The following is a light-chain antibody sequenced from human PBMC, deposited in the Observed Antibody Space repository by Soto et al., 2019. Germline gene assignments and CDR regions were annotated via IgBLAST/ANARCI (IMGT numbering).Light chain of an antibody. CDR1: QSVTNY. V-gene: IGKV3-11*01. Sequence: EIVLTQSPATLSLSPGERATLSCRASQSVTNYLAWYQQKPGQAPRLLIYDASNRATGIPARCSGSGSGTDFTLTISSLEPEDIAVYYCQQRSNWPSITFGQGTRLEIK. J-gene: IGKJ5*01. CDR2: DAS. CDR3: QQRSNWPSIT.